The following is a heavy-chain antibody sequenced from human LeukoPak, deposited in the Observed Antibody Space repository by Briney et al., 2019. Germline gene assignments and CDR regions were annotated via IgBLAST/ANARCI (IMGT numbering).Heavy chain of an antibody. V-gene: IGHV3-23*01. CDR3: AKGGSGWYVGLFDY. Sequence: GGSLRLSCAASGFTFSSSAMSWVRQAPGKGLECVSVISGSGGSTYYADSVKGRFTTSRDNSKSTLYLQMNSLRAEDTAVYYCAKGGSGWYVGLFDYWGQGTLVTVSS. J-gene: IGHJ4*02. CDR1: GFTFSSSA. D-gene: IGHD6-19*01. CDR2: ISGSGGST.